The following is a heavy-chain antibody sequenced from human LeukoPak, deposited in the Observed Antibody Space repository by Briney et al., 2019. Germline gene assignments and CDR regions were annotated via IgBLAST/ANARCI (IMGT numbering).Heavy chain of an antibody. D-gene: IGHD3-3*01. J-gene: IGHJ6*02. CDR1: GFTFSSYG. Sequence: PGGSLRLSCAASGFTFSSYGMHWVRQAPGKGLEWVAVIWYDGSNKYYADSAKGRFTISRDNSKNTLYLQMNSLRAEDTAVYYSAKPDYDFWSGYYPHYYYYYGMDVWGQGTTVTVSS. CDR3: AKPDYDFWSGYYPHYYYYYGMDV. V-gene: IGHV3-33*06. CDR2: IWYDGSNK.